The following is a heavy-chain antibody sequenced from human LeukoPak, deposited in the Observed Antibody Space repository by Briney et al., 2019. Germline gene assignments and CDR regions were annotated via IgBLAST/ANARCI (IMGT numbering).Heavy chain of an antibody. CDR2: IFHSGYT. CDR3: VRRHSILGVEARFDP. CDR1: GDSMSNYY. J-gene: IGHJ5*02. Sequence: SETLSLTCSVSGDSMSNYYWNWIRQPPGKRLEWIGLIFHSGYTTYNPSLQTRVTMSIDTSKNEFSLTLTSVTTADTAVYYCVRRHSILGVEARFDPWGQGALVTVSS. D-gene: IGHD3-3*01. V-gene: IGHV4-59*03.